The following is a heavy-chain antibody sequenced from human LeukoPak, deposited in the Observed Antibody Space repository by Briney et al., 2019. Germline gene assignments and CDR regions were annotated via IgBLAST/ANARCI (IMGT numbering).Heavy chain of an antibody. CDR1: GFTFSTHA. V-gene: IGHV3-48*03. Sequence: PGGSLRLSCAASGFTFSTHAMSWVRQAPGKGLEWVSYISNSGSTIYYADSVKGRFTISRDNAKNSLYLQMNSLRAEDTAVYYCARRGYHYGSGSYHWGQGTLVTVSS. J-gene: IGHJ5*02. CDR2: ISNSGSTI. D-gene: IGHD3-10*01. CDR3: ARRGYHYGSGSYH.